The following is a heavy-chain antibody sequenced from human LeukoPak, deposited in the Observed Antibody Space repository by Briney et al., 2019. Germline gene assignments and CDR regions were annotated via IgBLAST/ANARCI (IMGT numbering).Heavy chain of an antibody. CDR3: AGEYSSGFDY. CDR2: IYYSGST. CDR1: GGSISSYY. Sequence: KPSETLSLTCTVSGGSISSYYWSWIRQPPGKGLEWIGYIYYSGSTNYNPSLKSRVTISVDTSKNQFSLKLSSVTAADTAVYYCAGEYSSGFDYWGQGTLVTVSS. V-gene: IGHV4-59*01. J-gene: IGHJ4*02. D-gene: IGHD6-25*01.